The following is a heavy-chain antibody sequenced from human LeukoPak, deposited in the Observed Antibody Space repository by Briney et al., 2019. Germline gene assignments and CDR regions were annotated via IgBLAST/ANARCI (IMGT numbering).Heavy chain of an antibody. D-gene: IGHD6-19*01. CDR1: GFTVSSSY. V-gene: IGHV3-53*01. CDR2: MDSGGRT. J-gene: IGHJ4*02. Sequence: GGSLRLSCAASGFTVSSSYMSWVRQAPGKGLECVSVMDSGGRTYYADSVKGRFTISRDNSKNTLYLQMNSLRAEDTAVYYCAKDGLSSGWYWGQGTLVTVSS. CDR3: AKDGLSSGWY.